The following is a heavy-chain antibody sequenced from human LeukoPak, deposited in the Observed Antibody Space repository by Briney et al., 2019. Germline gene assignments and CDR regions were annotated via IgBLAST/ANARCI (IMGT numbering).Heavy chain of an antibody. J-gene: IGHJ4*02. Sequence: ASVKVSCKASGYTFTSYGISWVRQAPGQGLEWMGWISAYNGNTNYAQKLQGRVTMTTDTSTSTAYMELRSLRSDDTAVYYCASVGDYNDGSGYDYSGYFDYWGQVNLVTV. CDR2: ISAYNGNT. D-gene: IGHD3-22*01. V-gene: IGHV1-18*01. CDR1: GYTFTSYG. CDR3: ASVGDYNDGSGYDYSGYFDY.